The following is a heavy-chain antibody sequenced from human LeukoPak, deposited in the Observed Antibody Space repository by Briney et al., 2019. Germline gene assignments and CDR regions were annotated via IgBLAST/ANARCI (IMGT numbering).Heavy chain of an antibody. D-gene: IGHD3-9*01. J-gene: IGHJ3*01. Sequence: GGPLRLSCVASGFTLRNYGMHWVRQAPGKGLEWVAVLWKDGSNNFYADSVKGRFRFSRDNSKDMLYLQMNSLRAEDTAVYYCAKEYEIFVGAFDVWGQETVVTVSS. V-gene: IGHV3-33*06. CDR1: GFTLRNYG. CDR3: AKEYEIFVGAFDV. CDR2: LWKDGSNN.